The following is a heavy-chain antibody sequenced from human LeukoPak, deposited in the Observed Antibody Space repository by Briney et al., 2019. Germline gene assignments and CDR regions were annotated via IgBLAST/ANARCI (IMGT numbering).Heavy chain of an antibody. V-gene: IGHV3-21*01. CDR2: ISSSSSYI. CDR1: GFTFSSYS. Sequence: PGGSLRLSCAASGFTFSSYSMNWVRQAPGKGLEWVSSISSSSSYIYYADSVKGRFTISRDNAKNSLYLQMNSLRAEDTAVYYCARIIAAAGKGASFDYWGQGTLVTVSS. CDR3: ARIIAAAGKGASFDY. D-gene: IGHD6-13*01. J-gene: IGHJ4*02.